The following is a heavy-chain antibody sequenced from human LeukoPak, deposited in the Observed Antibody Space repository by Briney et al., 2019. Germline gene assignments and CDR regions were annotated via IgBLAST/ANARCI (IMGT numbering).Heavy chain of an antibody. V-gene: IGHV4-59*01. CDR1: GGSISSYY. D-gene: IGHD3-22*01. Sequence: SETLSLTCTVSGGSISSYYWSWIRQPPGKGLEWIGYIYYSGSTNYNPSLKSRVTISVDTSKNQFSLKLSSVTAADTAVYYCARYAPSDYYDTKPFDYWGQGTLVTVSS. CDR2: IYYSGST. J-gene: IGHJ4*02. CDR3: ARYAPSDYYDTKPFDY.